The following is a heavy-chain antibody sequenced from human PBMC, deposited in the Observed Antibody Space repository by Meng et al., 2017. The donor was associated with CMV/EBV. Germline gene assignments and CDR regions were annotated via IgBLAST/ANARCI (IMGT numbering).Heavy chain of an antibody. CDR1: GFILSDYG. CDR2: IRHDGSNT. D-gene: IGHD5-12*01. V-gene: IGHV3-30*02. Sequence: GESLKISCAASGFILSDYGMHWVRQSPGKGLEWVAFIRHDGSNTDYADSVRGRFSISRDNSKNTLYLQMNSLRPEDTDTAVYYCARERAGYSGYNYFDYWGQGTLVTVS. J-gene: IGHJ4*02. CDR3: ARERAGYSGYNYFDY.